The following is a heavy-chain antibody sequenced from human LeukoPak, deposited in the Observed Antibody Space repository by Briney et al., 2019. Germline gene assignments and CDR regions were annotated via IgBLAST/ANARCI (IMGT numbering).Heavy chain of an antibody. CDR1: GGSFSGYY. CDR2: INHSGST. V-gene: IGHV4-34*01. CDR3: ARSTYSSGWYYRSRGFDY. J-gene: IGHJ4*02. D-gene: IGHD6-19*01. Sequence: SETLSLTCAVYGGSFSGYYWSWIRQPPGKELEWIGEINHSGSTNYNPSLKSRVTISVDTSKNQFSLKLSSVTAADTAVYYCARSTYSSGWYYRSRGFDYWGQGTLVTVSS.